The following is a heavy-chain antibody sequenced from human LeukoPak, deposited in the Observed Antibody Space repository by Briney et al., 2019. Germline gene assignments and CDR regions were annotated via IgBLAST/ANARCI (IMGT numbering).Heavy chain of an antibody. D-gene: IGHD2-8*01. J-gene: IGHJ6*03. CDR2: IQYEGSNE. CDR3: AKDCCSNGVGWYYYYMDV. V-gene: IGHV3-30*02. Sequence: GGVLLLSCAASRFTFSSYGMHWVRPAPGKGLEWVAYIQYEGSNEQYADSVKGRFSISRDSSKNILYLQMNSLRAEDTAVYYCAKDCCSNGVGWYYYYMDVWGKGTTVTISS. CDR1: RFTFSSYG.